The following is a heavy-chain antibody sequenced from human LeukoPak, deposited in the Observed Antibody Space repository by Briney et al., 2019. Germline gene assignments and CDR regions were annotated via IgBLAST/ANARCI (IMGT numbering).Heavy chain of an antibody. CDR2: ISSSIAI. CDR3: TRAGFDP. D-gene: IGHD1-1*01. V-gene: IGHV3-69-1*01. Sequence: KTGGSLRLSCAASGFTFSNAWMNWVRQAPGRGLEWLSYISSSIAIYYADSVKGRFTISRDNAKNSLYLQMNSLRAEDTAIYYCTRAGFDPWGQGTLVTVSS. CDR1: GFTFSNAW. J-gene: IGHJ5*02.